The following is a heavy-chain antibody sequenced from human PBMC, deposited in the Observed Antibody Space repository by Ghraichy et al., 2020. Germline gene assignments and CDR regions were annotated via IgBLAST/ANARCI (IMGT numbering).Heavy chain of an antibody. V-gene: IGHV4-38-2*01. CDR3: ARSSITAAGTDFNY. CDR1: GYSITSRYY. Sequence: GSLRLSCAVSGYSITSRYYWGWIRQPPGKGPEWIGSIYHSGATYYNPSLKSRVTISLGASENQFSLNLSSVTAADTAVYYCARSSITAAGTDFNYWGQGTLVTVSS. CDR2: IYHSGAT. D-gene: IGHD6-13*01. J-gene: IGHJ4*02.